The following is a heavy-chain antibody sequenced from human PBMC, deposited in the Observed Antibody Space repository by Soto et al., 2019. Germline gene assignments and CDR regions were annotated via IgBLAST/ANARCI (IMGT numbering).Heavy chain of an antibody. D-gene: IGHD7-27*01. CDR1: GGSIRSGDYS. CDR2: IYNSGSI. CDR3: AKGPPGDKVDS. J-gene: IGHJ4*02. V-gene: IGHV4-30-4*01. Sequence: QVQLQESGPGLVQPSQTLSLTCTVSGGSIRSGDYSWSWIRQPPGKGLEWLGHIYNSGSIYNNPSLGGRVTISVDMSKNQFSLNLNSVTAADTAVYYCAKGPPGDKVDSWGQGTLVTVSS.